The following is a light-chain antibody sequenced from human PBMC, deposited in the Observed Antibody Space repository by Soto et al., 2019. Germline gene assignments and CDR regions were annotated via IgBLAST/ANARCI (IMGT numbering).Light chain of an antibody. Sequence: QSALTQPASVSGSPGQSITISCTGSSSDVGGYDYVSWYQHRPGKAPKLMIYEVASRPSGVSNRFSGSKSGNTASLTIAGLRAEDEGDYYCSSHSSSNTLVVFGGGTKLTVL. CDR1: SSDVGGYDY. CDR3: SSHSSSNTLVV. V-gene: IGLV2-14*01. J-gene: IGLJ3*02. CDR2: EVA.